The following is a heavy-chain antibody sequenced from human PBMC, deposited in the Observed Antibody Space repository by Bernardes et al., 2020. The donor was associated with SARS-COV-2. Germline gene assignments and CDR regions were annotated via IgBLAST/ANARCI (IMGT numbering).Heavy chain of an antibody. CDR2: ISAYNGTT. D-gene: IGHD3-16*01. CDR1: GYTFTTYG. Sequence: ASVKVSCKASGYTFTTYGINWVRQAPGQGLEWMGWISAYNGTTNYAQKLQGRVSMSTDTSTSTGYMELRSLRFDDTAVYYCARGIYDHVWGSSGLTSWGQGTLVIVSS. J-gene: IGHJ4*02. V-gene: IGHV1-18*01. CDR3: ARGIYDHVWGSSGLTS.